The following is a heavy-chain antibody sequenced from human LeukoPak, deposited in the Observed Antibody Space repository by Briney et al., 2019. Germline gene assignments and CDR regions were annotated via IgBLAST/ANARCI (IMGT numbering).Heavy chain of an antibody. Sequence: SETLSLTCAVYGGSFSGYYWSWIRQPPGKGLEWIGYIYYIGSTSYNPSLKSRVSISVDTSKNQFSLKLSSVTAADTAVYYCARGFAYYYYYMDVWGKGTTVTVSS. D-gene: IGHD3-10*01. J-gene: IGHJ6*03. V-gene: IGHV4-59*01. CDR1: GGSFSGYY. CDR2: IYYIGST. CDR3: ARGFAYYYYYMDV.